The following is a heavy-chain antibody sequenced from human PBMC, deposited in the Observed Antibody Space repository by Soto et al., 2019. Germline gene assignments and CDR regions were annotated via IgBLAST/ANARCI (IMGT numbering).Heavy chain of an antibody. D-gene: IGHD3-9*01. CDR2: IIPIFGTA. CDR1: GGTFSSYA. Sequence: SVKVSCKASGGTFSSYAISWVRQAPGQGLEWMRGIIPIFGTANYAQKFQGRVTITADESTSTAYMELSSLRSEDTAVYYCASRVEYYDILTGYYVYYYYGMDVWGQGTTVTVSS. J-gene: IGHJ6*02. CDR3: ASRVEYYDILTGYYVYYYYGMDV. V-gene: IGHV1-69*13.